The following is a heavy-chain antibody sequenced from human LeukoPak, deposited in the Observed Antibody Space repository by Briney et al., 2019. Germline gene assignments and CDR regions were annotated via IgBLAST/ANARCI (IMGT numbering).Heavy chain of an antibody. CDR3: ARDTMVRGVIDRWFDP. D-gene: IGHD3-10*01. CDR2: IIPIFGTA. CDR1: GGTFSSYA. V-gene: IGHV1-69*05. J-gene: IGHJ5*02. Sequence: SVKVSCKASGGTFSSYAISWVRQAPGQGLEWMGGIIPIFGTANYAQKFQGRATITTDESTSTAYMELSSLRSEDTAVYYCARDTMVRGVIDRWFDPWGQGTLVTVS.